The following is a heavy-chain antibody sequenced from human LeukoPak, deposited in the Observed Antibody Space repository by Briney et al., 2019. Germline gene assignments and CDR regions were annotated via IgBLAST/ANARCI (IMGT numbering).Heavy chain of an antibody. V-gene: IGHV1-24*01. D-gene: IGHD3-10*01. CDR2: FDPEDGDT. Sequence: ASVKVSCKVSGSTLTTLSIHWVRQAPGKGLEWMGGFDPEDGDTIYAPKFQGRVTMTEDTTTDTAYMELRSLRSDDTAVYYCARVKVRGVTWFDPWGQGTLVTVS. CDR1: GSTLTTLS. CDR3: ARVKVRGVTWFDP. J-gene: IGHJ5*02.